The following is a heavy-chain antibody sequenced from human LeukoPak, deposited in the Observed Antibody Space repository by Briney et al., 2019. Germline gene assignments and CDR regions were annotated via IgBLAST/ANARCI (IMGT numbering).Heavy chain of an antibody. CDR2: IYSGGTT. CDR3: AKNVGYTYGLGS. Sequence: GGSLRLSCAASGFTVSSTYMSWVRQAPGKRLEWVSLIYSGGTTYYADSVKGRFTISRDYSKNTLYLQMNSLRAEATAVYFCAKNVGYTYGLGSWGQGTLVTVAS. V-gene: IGHV3-53*01. CDR1: GFTVSSTY. D-gene: IGHD5-18*01. J-gene: IGHJ5*02.